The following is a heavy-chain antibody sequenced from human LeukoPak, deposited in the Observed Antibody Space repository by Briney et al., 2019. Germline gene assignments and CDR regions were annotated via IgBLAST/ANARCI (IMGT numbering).Heavy chain of an antibody. CDR2: IYYSGST. D-gene: IGHD2-2*01. V-gene: IGHV4-39*01. CDR3: ARHYCSSTSCQFDY. Sequence: PSETLSLTCTVSGGSISSSSYYWGWIRQPPGKGLEWIGSIYYSGSTYYSPSLKSRVTISVDTSKNQFSLKLSSVTAADTAVYYCARHYCSSTSCQFDYWGQGTLVTVSS. J-gene: IGHJ4*02. CDR1: GGSISSSSYY.